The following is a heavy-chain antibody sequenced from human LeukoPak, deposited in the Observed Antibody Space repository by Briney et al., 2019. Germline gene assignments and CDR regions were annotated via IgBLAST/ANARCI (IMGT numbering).Heavy chain of an antibody. V-gene: IGHV1-2*06. CDR2: INPNSGGT. Sequence: GASVKVSCKASGYTFTGYYMHWVRQAPGQGLEWMGRINPNSGGTNYAQKFQGRVTMTRDTSISTAYMELSRLRSDGTAVYYCARVRALGGSYHALDYWGQGTLVTVSS. CDR3: ARVRALGGSYHALDY. CDR1: GYTFTGYY. D-gene: IGHD1-26*01. J-gene: IGHJ4*02.